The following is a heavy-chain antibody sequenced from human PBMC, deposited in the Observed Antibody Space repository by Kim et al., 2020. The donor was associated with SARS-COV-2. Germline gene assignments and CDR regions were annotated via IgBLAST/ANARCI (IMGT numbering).Heavy chain of an antibody. CDR3: ARELFEDNPETYFDY. D-gene: IGHD2-15*01. J-gene: IGHJ4*02. Sequence: QKLQGRVTMTTDTSTSTAYMELRSLRSDDTAVYYCARELFEDNPETYFDYWGQGTLVTVSS. V-gene: IGHV1-18*01.